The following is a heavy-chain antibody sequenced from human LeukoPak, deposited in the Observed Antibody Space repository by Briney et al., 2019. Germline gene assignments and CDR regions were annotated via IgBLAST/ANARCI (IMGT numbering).Heavy chain of an antibody. CDR2: IYYSGST. J-gene: IGHJ6*03. CDR1: GGSISSSCN. D-gene: IGHD1-14*01. V-gene: IGHV4-39*01. CDR3: ARHPGPGRKQPSNYMDV. Sequence: SEALSLTCTVSGGSISSSCNWGWIRQPPGKGLEWIGSIYYSGSTYYNPSLKSRVTISVDTSKNQFSLKLSSVTAADTAVYYCARHPGPGRKQPSNYMDVWGKGTTVTVSS.